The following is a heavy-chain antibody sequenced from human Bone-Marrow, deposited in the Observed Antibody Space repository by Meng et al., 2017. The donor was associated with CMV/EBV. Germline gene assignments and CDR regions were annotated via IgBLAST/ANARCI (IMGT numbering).Heavy chain of an antibody. CDR2: IRYDGSNK. V-gene: IGHV3-30*02. D-gene: IGHD6-19*01. CDR1: GFTFSSYG. CDR3: AKDMSSGWYNYYYYGIDV. J-gene: IGHJ6*02. Sequence: GGSLRLSCAASGFTFSSYGMHWVRQAPGKGLEWVAFIRYDGSNKYYADSVKGRFTISRDNSKNTLYLQMNSLRAEDTAVYYCAKDMSSGWYNYYYYGIDVWGQGTTVTVSS.